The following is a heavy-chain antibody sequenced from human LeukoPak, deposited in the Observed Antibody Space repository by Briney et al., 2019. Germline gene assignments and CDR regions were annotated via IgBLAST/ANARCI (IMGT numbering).Heavy chain of an antibody. CDR2: ISYDGSNK. D-gene: IGHD5-12*01. J-gene: IGHJ4*02. CDR1: GFTFSNYG. V-gene: IGHV3-30*03. CDR3: ARAKWLRLLLLLDY. Sequence: GGSLGLSCAASGFTFSNYGMHWVRQAPGKGLEWVAVISYDGSNKFYADSVKGRFTISRDNSENTLFLQMNSLRPEDTAVYYCARAKWLRLLLLLDYWGQGTLVTVSS.